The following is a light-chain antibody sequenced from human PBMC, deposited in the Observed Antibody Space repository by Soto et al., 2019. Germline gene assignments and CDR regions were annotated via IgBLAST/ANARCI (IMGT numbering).Light chain of an antibody. Sequence: AIQMTQSPSSLPASVGDRVTITCRASQGIRNDLGWYQRKPVKAPKVLIYGASTLQSGVPSRFSGSGSGTDFTLTISDLQPEDAATYYCLQDYSYPYTFGRGTRLEIK. CDR3: LQDYSYPYT. V-gene: IGKV1-6*01. J-gene: IGKJ2*01. CDR2: GAS. CDR1: QGIRND.